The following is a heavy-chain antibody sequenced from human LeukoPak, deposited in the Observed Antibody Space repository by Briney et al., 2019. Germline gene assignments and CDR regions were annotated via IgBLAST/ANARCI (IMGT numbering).Heavy chain of an antibody. J-gene: IGHJ4*02. CDR1: GGSISSSSYY. D-gene: IGHD3-22*01. V-gene: IGHV4-39*01. Sequence: SETLSLTCTVSGGSISSSSYYWGWIRQPPGTGLEWIGSIYYSGSTYYNPSLKSRVTISVDTSKNQFSLKLSSVTAADTAVYYCANGYDSSGYYFDYWGQGTLVTVSS. CDR2: IYYSGST. CDR3: ANGYDSSGYYFDY.